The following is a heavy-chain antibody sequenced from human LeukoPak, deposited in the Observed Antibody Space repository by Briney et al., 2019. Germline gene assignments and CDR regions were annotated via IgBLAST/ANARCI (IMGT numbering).Heavy chain of an antibody. V-gene: IGHV4-34*01. CDR1: GGSFSGYN. CDR2: INHSGST. Sequence: SETLSLTWAVYGGSFSGYNWSRIRQPPGKGLEWIGEINHSGSTNYNPSLKSRVTISVDTSKNQFSLKLSSVTAADTAVYYCARLGYCSSNSCYRWGQGTLVTVSS. D-gene: IGHD2-2*02. J-gene: IGHJ4*02. CDR3: ARLGYCSSNSCYR.